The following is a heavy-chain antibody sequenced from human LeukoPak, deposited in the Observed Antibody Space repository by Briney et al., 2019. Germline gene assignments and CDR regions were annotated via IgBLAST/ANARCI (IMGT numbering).Heavy chain of an antibody. CDR3: ASSPPTGTTWYFDL. Sequence: GGSLRLSCAASGFTFSSYGMHWVRQAPGKGLEYVSAISSDGGSTYYAKSVKGRFTISRDNSKNTLYLQMGSLRTEDMAVYYCASSPPTGTTWYFDLWGRGTLVTVSS. D-gene: IGHD1-7*01. CDR2: ISSDGGST. V-gene: IGHV3-64*01. J-gene: IGHJ2*01. CDR1: GFTFSSYG.